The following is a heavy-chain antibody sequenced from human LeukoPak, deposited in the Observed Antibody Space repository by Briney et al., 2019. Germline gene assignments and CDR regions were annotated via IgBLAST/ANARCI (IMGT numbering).Heavy chain of an antibody. CDR3: AAMATWPRDFDY. D-gene: IGHD5-24*01. J-gene: IGHJ4*02. V-gene: IGHV1-58*01. Sequence: GASVNVSCKASGFTFTISAVQWVRRARGQRLEWIGWIVVGSGNTNYAQKFQERVTITRDMSTSTAYMELSSLRSEDTAVYYCAAMATWPRDFDYWGQGTLVTVSS. CDR2: IVVGSGNT. CDR1: GFTFTISA.